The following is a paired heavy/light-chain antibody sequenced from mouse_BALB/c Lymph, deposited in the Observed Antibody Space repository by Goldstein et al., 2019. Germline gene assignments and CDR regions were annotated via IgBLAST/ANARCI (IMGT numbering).Light chain of an antibody. CDR2: YAS. CDR3: QQSNSWPLT. V-gene: IGKV5-43*01. CDR1: QSISNN. J-gene: IGKJ5*01. Sequence: DIVLTQSPATLSVTPGDSVSLSCRASQSISNNLHWYQQKSHESPRLLIKYASQSISGIPSRFSGSGSGTDFTLSINSVETEDFGMYFCQQSNSWPLTFGAGTKLELK.
Heavy chain of an antibody. J-gene: IGHJ3*01. CDR3: WRESDYYGSSPWFAY. Sequence: QVTLKESGPGILQPSQTLSLACTFSGISLSTSGMGLSWLRKPSGKALEWLASIWNNDNYYNPSLKSRLTISKETSNNQVFLKLTSVDTADSATYYCAWRESDYYGSSPWFAYWGQGTLVTVSA. V-gene: IGHV8-5*01. CDR1: ISLSTSGMGL. D-gene: IGHD1-1*01. CDR2: WNNDNY.